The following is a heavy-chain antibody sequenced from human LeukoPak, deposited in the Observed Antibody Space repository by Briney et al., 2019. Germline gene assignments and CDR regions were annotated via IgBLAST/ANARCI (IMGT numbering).Heavy chain of an antibody. J-gene: IGHJ4*02. V-gene: IGHV4-61*02. CDR3: ARCLAGVIDY. D-gene: IGHD2-15*01. CDR2: ICTSGST. CDR1: GGSISSGSYY. Sequence: SQTLSLTCTVSGGSISSGSYYWSWIRQPAGKGLEWIGRICTSGSTNYNPSLKSRVTISVDTSKNQFSLKLSSVTAADTAVYYCARCLAGVIDYWGQGTLVTVSS.